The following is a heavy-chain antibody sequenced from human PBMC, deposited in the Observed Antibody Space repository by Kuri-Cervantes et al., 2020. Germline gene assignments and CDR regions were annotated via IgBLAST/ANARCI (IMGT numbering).Heavy chain of an antibody. Sequence: GESLKISCAASGFIFSIYAMSWVRQAPGKGLEWVSVIYSGGSTYYADSVKGRFTISRDNSKNTLYLQMNSLRAEDTAVYYCARDGVAVAGTPLYYYYGMDVWGQGTTVTVSS. J-gene: IGHJ6*02. CDR1: GFIFSIYA. V-gene: IGHV3-66*01. D-gene: IGHD6-19*01. CDR2: IYSGGST. CDR3: ARDGVAVAGTPLYYYYGMDV.